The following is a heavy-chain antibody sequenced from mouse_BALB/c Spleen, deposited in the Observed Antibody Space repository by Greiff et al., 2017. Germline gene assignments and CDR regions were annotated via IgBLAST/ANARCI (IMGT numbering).Heavy chain of an antibody. D-gene: IGHD1-1*01. Sequence: VQLQQSGAELVRPGSSVKISCKASGYAFSSYWMNWVKQRPGQGLEWIGQIYPGDGDTNYNGKFKGKATLTADKSSSTAYMQLSSLTSEDSAVYYCARADYGSSYEFAYWGQGTLVTVSA. V-gene: IGHV1-80*01. J-gene: IGHJ3*01. CDR3: ARADYGSSYEFAY. CDR2: IYPGDGDT. CDR1: GYAFSSYW.